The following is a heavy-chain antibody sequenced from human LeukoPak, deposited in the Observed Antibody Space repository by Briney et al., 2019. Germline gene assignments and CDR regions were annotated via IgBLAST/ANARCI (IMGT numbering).Heavy chain of an antibody. Sequence: SETLSLTCAVYGGSFSGYYWSWIRQSPGKGLEWIGEINHSGSTNYNPSLKSRVTISVDTSKNQFSLKLSSVTAADTAVYYCARGRRLKYYYDSSGPTAHYFDYWGQGTLVTVSS. V-gene: IGHV4-34*01. CDR3: ARGRRLKYYYDSSGPTAHYFDY. CDR1: GGSFSGYY. J-gene: IGHJ4*02. CDR2: INHSGST. D-gene: IGHD3-22*01.